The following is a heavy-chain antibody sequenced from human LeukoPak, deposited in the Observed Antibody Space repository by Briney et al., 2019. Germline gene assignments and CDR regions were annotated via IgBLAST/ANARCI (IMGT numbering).Heavy chain of an antibody. V-gene: IGHV1-69*13. CDR2: IIPIFGTA. Sequence: SVKVSCKASGYTFSSYAISWVRQAPGQGLEWMGGIIPIFGTANYAQKFQGRVTITADESTSTAYMELSSLRSEDTAVYYCARRGYSYGHTEYFQHWGQGTLVTVSS. CDR3: ARRGYSYGHTEYFQH. CDR1: GYTFSSYA. J-gene: IGHJ1*01. D-gene: IGHD5-18*01.